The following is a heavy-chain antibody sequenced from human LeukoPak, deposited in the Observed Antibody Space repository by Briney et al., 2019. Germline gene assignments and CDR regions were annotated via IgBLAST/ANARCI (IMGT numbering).Heavy chain of an antibody. CDR2: IYYSGST. Sequence: SETLSLTCTVSGGSIRSYYWSWIRQPPGKGLEWIGYIYYSGSTNYNPSLKSRVTISVDTSKNQFSLKLSSVTAADTAVYYCARDSIAASLVGHDAFDIWGEGTMVTVSS. D-gene: IGHD6-6*01. CDR1: GGSIRSYY. J-gene: IGHJ3*02. CDR3: ARDSIAASLVGHDAFDI. V-gene: IGHV4-59*01.